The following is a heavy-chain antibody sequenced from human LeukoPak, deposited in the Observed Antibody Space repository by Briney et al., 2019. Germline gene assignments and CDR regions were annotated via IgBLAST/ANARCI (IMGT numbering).Heavy chain of an antibody. Sequence: SETLSLTCTVSGGSISSYYWSWIRQPPGKGLEWIGYIYYSGSTNYNPSLKSRVTILVDTSKNQFSLKLSPVTAADTAVYYCARSSRSWFDPWGQGTLVTVSS. D-gene: IGHD6-13*01. CDR1: GGSISSYY. V-gene: IGHV4-59*01. CDR2: IYYSGST. J-gene: IGHJ5*02. CDR3: ARSSRSWFDP.